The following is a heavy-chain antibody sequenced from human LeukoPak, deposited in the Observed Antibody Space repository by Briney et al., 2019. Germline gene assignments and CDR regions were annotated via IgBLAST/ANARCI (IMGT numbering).Heavy chain of an antibody. V-gene: IGHV4-61*01. CDR3: ARSKKEWELLGADAFDI. CDR1: GGSVSSGSFY. Sequence: PSETLSLTCTVSGGSVSSGSFYWSWIRQPPGNGLEWIGYIYDSGSTNYNPSLKSRVTISVDTSKNQFSLKLSSVTAADTAVYYCARSKKEWELLGADAFDIWGQGTMVTVSS. J-gene: IGHJ3*02. CDR2: IYDSGST. D-gene: IGHD1-26*01.